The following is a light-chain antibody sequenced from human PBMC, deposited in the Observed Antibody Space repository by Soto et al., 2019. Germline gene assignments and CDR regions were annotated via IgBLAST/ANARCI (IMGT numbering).Light chain of an antibody. V-gene: IGKV3-20*01. Sequence: IVLTQSPGTLSLSPGERATLSCRASQSVDRRSLAWYQQKPGQAPRLLISTISNRATGIPDRFSGNGSGADFTLTISRLEPEDFAVYYCQQYHNSRTFGQGTKVEIK. CDR3: QQYHNSRT. J-gene: IGKJ1*01. CDR2: TIS. CDR1: QSVDRRS.